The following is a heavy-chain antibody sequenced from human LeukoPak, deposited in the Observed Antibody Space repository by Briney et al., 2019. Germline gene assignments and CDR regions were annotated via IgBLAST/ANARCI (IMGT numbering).Heavy chain of an antibody. CDR2: IYSGGST. D-gene: IGHD3-10*01. J-gene: IGHJ4*02. Sequence: GGSLRLSCAASGFTVSSNYMSWVRQAPGKGLEWVSVIYSGGSTYYADSVKGRFTISRDNSKNTLYLQMNSLRAEDTAVYYCARVQGGGSGSYYNLWGQGTLVTVSS. CDR3: ARVQGGGSGSYYNL. V-gene: IGHV3-53*01. CDR1: GFTVSSNY.